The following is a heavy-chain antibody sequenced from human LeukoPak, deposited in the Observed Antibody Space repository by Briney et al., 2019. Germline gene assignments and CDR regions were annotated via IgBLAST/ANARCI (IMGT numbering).Heavy chain of an antibody. J-gene: IGHJ6*03. CDR1: GYTFTRYG. Sequence: APVKVSCKTSGYTFTRYGLSWVRQAPGQELEWMGCIITYNGNTYYSQKLQGRVTMTTDTSTSTAYMELRSLRSDDTAVYYCAKTTVTSEEYFYYYMDVWGKGSTVTVS. CDR2: IITYNGNT. CDR3: AKTTVTSEEYFYYYMDV. D-gene: IGHD4-17*01. V-gene: IGHV1-18*01.